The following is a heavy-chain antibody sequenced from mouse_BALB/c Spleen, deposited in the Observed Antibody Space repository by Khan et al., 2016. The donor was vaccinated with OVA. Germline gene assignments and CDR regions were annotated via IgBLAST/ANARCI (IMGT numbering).Heavy chain of an antibody. CDR3: DRPAYDGYYDY. J-gene: IGHJ2*01. V-gene: IGHV1S137*01. CDR2: ISTYSGNT. D-gene: IGHD2-3*01. Sequence: QVRLQQSGPELVRPGVSVKISCKGSGFTFTDYAMHWVKQSHAKSLEWIGLISTYSGNTNYNQKFKGKATMTVDKSSSTAYMELARLTSEDSAIXYCDRPAYDGYYDYWGQGTTLTVSS. CDR1: GFTFTDYA.